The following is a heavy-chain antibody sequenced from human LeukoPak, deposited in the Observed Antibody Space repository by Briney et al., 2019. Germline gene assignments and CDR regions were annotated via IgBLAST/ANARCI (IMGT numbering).Heavy chain of an antibody. CDR1: RFTFSSYW. CDR3: AREQIAVAGTLDY. V-gene: IGHV3-7*01. Sequence: GGSLRLSCAASRFTFSSYWMSWVRQAPGKGLEWVANIKQDGSEKYYVDSVKGRFTISRNNAKNSLYLQMNSLRAEDTAVYYCAREQIAVAGTLDYWGQGTLVTASS. CDR2: IKQDGSEK. J-gene: IGHJ4*02. D-gene: IGHD6-19*01.